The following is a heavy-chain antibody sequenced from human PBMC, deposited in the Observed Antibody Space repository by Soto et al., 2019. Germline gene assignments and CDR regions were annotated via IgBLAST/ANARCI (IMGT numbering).Heavy chain of an antibody. CDR3: ARASGWYLDHNWFDP. CDR2: IYHSGST. J-gene: IGHJ5*02. D-gene: IGHD6-19*01. CDR1: GGSISSSDW. V-gene: IGHV4-4*02. Sequence: SETLSLTCAVSGGSISSSDWWSWVRQPPGKGLEWIGEIYHSGSTNYNPSLKSRVTISVDKSKNQFSLKLSSVTAADTAVYYCARASGWYLDHNWFDPWGQGTLVTVSS.